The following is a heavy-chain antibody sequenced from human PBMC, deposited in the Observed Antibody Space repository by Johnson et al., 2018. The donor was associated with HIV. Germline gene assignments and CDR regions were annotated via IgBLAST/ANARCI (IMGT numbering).Heavy chain of an antibody. V-gene: IGHV3-11*04. CDR3: ARDYYDSGDQWAHVAFDV. Sequence: VQLVESGGGLVKPGGSLRLSCAASGFTFSDSYMAWIRQAQGKGLAWTSYISGYGRTIYYADSVRGRFTISRDNAKNSLYLQMNSLRAEDTAVYYCARDYYDSGDQWAHVAFDVWGQGIMVTVSS. CDR2: ISGYGRTI. CDR1: GFTFSDSY. J-gene: IGHJ3*01. D-gene: IGHD3-22*01.